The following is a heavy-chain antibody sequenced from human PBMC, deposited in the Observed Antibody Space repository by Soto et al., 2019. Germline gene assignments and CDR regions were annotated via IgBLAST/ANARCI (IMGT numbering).Heavy chain of an antibody. CDR1: GGTFSSYA. J-gene: IGHJ6*02. D-gene: IGHD2-15*01. CDR3: ARVVAKGGSHLTYYYYGMDV. V-gene: IGHV1-69*01. CDR2: CIPIFGTA. Sequence: QVQLVQSGAEVKKPGSSVTVSCTASGGTFSSYAISWVRQAPGQGLEWMGGCIPIFGTANYEQKFQGRVTLTADESTSTAYMELSSLRSEDTAVYYCARVVAKGGSHLTYYYYGMDVWGQGTTVTVSS.